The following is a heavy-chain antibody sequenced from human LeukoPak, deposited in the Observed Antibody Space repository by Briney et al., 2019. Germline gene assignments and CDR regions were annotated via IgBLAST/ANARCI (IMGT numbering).Heavy chain of an antibody. CDR3: ARDAGLYDFWSGYLYYYYYYMDV. V-gene: IGHV3-21*01. Sequence: PGGSLRLSCAASGFTFSSYSMNWVRQAPGKGLEWVSSISSSSSYVYYAASVKGRFTISRDNAKNSLYLQRNSLRAEDTAVYYCARDAGLYDFWSGYLYYYYYYMDVWGKGTTVTVSS. CDR1: GFTFSSYS. CDR2: ISSSSSYV. J-gene: IGHJ6*03. D-gene: IGHD3-3*01.